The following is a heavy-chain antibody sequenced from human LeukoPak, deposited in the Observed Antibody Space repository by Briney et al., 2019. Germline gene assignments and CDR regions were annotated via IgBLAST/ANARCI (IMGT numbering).Heavy chain of an antibody. V-gene: IGHV3-30*03. D-gene: IGHD1-26*01. CDR1: GFTFSSYG. J-gene: IGHJ3*02. CDR2: ISYDGSNK. Sequence: PGGSLRLSCAASGFTFSSYGMHWVRQAPGKGLEWVAVISYDGSNKYYADSVKGRFTISRDNSKNTLYLQMNSLRAEDTAVYYCARYPVGAGLPDALDIWGQGTVVTVSS. CDR3: ARYPVGAGLPDALDI.